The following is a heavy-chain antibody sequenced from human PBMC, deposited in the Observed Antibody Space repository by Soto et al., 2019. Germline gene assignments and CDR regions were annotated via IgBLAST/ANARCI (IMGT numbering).Heavy chain of an antibody. J-gene: IGHJ6*02. CDR3: ARLGNTAMARMDV. Sequence: ESLKISRKGSGYSFTSYWIGWVRQMPGKGLEWMGIIYPGDSDTRYSPSFQGQVTISADKSISTAYLQWSSLKASDTAMYYCARLGNTAMARMDVWGQGTTVTVSS. CDR2: IYPGDSDT. CDR1: GYSFTSYW. D-gene: IGHD5-18*01. V-gene: IGHV5-51*01.